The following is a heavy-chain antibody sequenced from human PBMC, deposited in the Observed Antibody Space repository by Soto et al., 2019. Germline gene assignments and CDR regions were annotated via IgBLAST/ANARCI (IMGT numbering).Heavy chain of an antibody. J-gene: IGHJ1*01. CDR2: IDPKSGGT. V-gene: IGHV1-2*02. D-gene: IGHD5-12*01. Sequence: QLVQSGTEVKKPGDSLRVSCKTSGPTFIAYYIHWVRQAPGQGLEWMGWIDPKSGGTTYEQKFLGRVTMTRDTSINTAYMDLNSLTSDDTAVYYCARVAVDVPEWGKGPIITVSS. CDR1: GPTFIAYY. CDR3: ARVAVDVPE.